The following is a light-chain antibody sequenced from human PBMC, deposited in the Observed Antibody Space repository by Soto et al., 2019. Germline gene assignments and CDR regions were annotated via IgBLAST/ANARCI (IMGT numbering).Light chain of an antibody. J-gene: IGKJ1*01. CDR2: GAS. Sequence: DVRMTQSPSSLSASVGDTITITCRASRTINTYLNWFQQKPGEPPRLLIYGASTLHDGVPSRFSGSGSGTTFTLTIRSLQPEDFATYYCQQSYSFPRTFGQGTKVDIK. CDR3: QQSYSFPRT. CDR1: RTINTY. V-gene: IGKV1-39*01.